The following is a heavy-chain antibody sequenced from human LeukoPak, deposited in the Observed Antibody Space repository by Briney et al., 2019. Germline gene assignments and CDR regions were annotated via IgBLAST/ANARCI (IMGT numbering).Heavy chain of an antibody. CDR2: IYYSGST. V-gene: IGHV4-30-4*08. CDR3: ARLRVPAAIVA. Sequence: SETLSLTCTVSGGSISSGDYYWSWIRQPPGKGLEWIGYIYYSGSTYYNPSLKSRVTISVDTSKNQFSLKLSSVTAADTAVYYCARLRVPAAIVAWGQGTLVTVSS. CDR1: GGSISSGDYY. D-gene: IGHD2-2*02. J-gene: IGHJ5*02.